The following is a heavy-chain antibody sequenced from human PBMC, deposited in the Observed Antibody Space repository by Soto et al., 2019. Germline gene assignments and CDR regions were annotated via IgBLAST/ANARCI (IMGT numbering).Heavy chain of an antibody. Sequence: GGSLRLSCAASGFTFSSYAMHWVRQAPGKGLEWVAVISYDGSNKYYADSVKGRFTISRDNSKNTLYLKMNSLRAEDTAVYYCAREPRFSEYYDSSGYLDYWGQGTLVTVSS. D-gene: IGHD3-22*01. CDR2: ISYDGSNK. V-gene: IGHV3-30-3*01. CDR1: GFTFSSYA. J-gene: IGHJ4*02. CDR3: AREPRFSEYYDSSGYLDY.